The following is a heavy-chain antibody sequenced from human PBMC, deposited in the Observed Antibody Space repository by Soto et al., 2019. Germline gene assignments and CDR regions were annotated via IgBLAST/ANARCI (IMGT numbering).Heavy chain of an antibody. J-gene: IGHJ4*02. CDR3: ARRYGGNFDY. D-gene: IGHD1-26*01. Sequence: QVQLQESGPGLVKPSETLSLTCTVSGGSISSYYWSWIRQPPGKGLEWIGYIYYSGSTNYNPSLKLRVTISVDTPKNQFSLKLTSVTAADTAVYYCARRYGGNFDYWGQGTLVTVSS. CDR1: GGSISSYY. CDR2: IYYSGST. V-gene: IGHV4-59*01.